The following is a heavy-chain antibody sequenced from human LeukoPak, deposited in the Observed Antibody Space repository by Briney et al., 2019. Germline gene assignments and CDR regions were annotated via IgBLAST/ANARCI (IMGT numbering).Heavy chain of an antibody. J-gene: IGHJ5*02. Sequence: GTSVKVSCKASGYTFTSYDINWVRQTTGQGLEWMGWMNPNSGNTGYAQKLQGRVTMTTDTSTSTAYMELRSLRSDDTAVYYCARGVYQLPSGSWFDPWGQGTLVTVSS. CDR1: GYTFTSYD. V-gene: IGHV1-8*01. D-gene: IGHD2-2*01. CDR2: MNPNSGNT. CDR3: ARGVYQLPSGSWFDP.